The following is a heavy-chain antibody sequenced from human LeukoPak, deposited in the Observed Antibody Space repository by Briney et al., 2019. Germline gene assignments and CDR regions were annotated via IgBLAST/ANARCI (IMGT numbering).Heavy chain of an antibody. D-gene: IGHD3-10*01. CDR1: GFTFSSYW. J-gene: IGHJ4*02. Sequence: GGSLRLSCAASGFTFSSYWMSWVRQAPGKGLEWVANIKQDGSEKFYVDSVKGRFTISRDNAKSSLYLQMNSLRAEDTAVYFCVRESVYGSRSYYSYWDQGTLVTVSS. CDR2: IKQDGSEK. V-gene: IGHV3-7*04. CDR3: VRESVYGSRSYYSY.